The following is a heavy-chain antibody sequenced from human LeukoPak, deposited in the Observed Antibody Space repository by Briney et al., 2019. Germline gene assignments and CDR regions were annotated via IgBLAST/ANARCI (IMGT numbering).Heavy chain of an antibody. CDR3: ARRLVDSDDGYDV. D-gene: IGHD1-26*01. J-gene: IGHJ3*01. CDR1: GYTFTAYS. Sequence: ASVKVSCKASGYTFTAYSMHWVRQAPGQGLEWMGWINPNSGNTGYAQTFHDRVTMTRDTSISTAYMELSMLRSDDTAVYYCARRLVDSDDGYDVWGQGTMVAVS. CDR2: INPNSGNT. V-gene: IGHV1-2*02.